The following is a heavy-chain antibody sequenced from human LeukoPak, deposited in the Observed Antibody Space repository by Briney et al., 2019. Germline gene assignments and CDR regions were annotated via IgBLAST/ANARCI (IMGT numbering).Heavy chain of an antibody. CDR2: INHGGST. J-gene: IGHJ1*01. Sequence: SETLSLTCAVYGGSFSGYYWSWIRQPPGKGLEWIGEINHGGSTNYNPSLKSRVTISVDTSKNQFSLKLSSVTAADTAVYYCARGPSGWYVLRYFQHWGQGTLVTVSS. CDR1: GGSFSGYY. CDR3: ARGPSGWYVLRYFQH. V-gene: IGHV4-34*01. D-gene: IGHD6-13*01.